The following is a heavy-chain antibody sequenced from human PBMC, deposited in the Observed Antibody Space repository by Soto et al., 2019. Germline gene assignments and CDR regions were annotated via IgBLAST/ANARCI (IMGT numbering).Heavy chain of an antibody. Sequence: EMLLVESGGGLVQPGGSLRLSCVASGFTFSGYWMSWVRQAPGKGLEWVANINQYGSQEHYVDSVRGRFTISRDNDNNSVYLQMDSLRGDDSAVYYCARDPGPRAAYIRGLGWFDPWGQGTLVTVSS. CDR1: GFTFSGYW. CDR2: INQYGSQE. J-gene: IGHJ5*02. V-gene: IGHV3-7*03. D-gene: IGHD3-16*01. CDR3: ARDPGPRAAYIRGLGWFDP.